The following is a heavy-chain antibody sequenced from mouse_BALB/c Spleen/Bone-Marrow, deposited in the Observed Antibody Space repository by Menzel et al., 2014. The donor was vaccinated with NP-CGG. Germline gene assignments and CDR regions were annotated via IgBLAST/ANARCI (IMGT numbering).Heavy chain of an antibody. CDR1: GFTFSSFG. D-gene: IGHD4-1*01. CDR3: TRGGNWEDFDY. Sequence: DVHLVESGGGLVQPGGSRRLSCAASGFTFSSFGMHWVRPAPEKGLEWIAYISSDSGAIFYADTVKGRFTISRDNPKNTLFLQMTSLRSEDTAIYFCTRGGNWEDFDYWGQGTTLTVSS. CDR2: ISSDSGAI. V-gene: IGHV5-17*02. J-gene: IGHJ2*01.